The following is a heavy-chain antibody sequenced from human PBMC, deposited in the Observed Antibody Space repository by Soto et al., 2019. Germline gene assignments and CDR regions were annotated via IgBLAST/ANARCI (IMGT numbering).Heavy chain of an antibody. CDR3: AKPYCSGGSCYYIDY. CDR2: ISGSGGST. CDR1: GFTVSSNY. Sequence: GGSLRLSCAASGFTVSSNYMSWVRQAPGKGLEWVSAISGSGGSTYYADSVKGRFTISRDNSKNTLYLQMNSLRAEDTAVYYCAKPYCSGGSCYYIDYWGQGTLVTVSS. J-gene: IGHJ4*02. V-gene: IGHV3-23*01. D-gene: IGHD2-15*01.